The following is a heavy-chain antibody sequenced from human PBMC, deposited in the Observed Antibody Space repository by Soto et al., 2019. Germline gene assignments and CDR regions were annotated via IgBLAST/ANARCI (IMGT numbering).Heavy chain of an antibody. CDR1: GYSFTIYC. CDR2: IYPGDSDT. Sequence: GESLKISCTGVGYSFTIYCIGWVLQMPWKGLEWMGIIYPGDSDTRYSPSFQGQVTISADKSISTVYLQWSSLKASDTAMYYCARGYCTTNICDPWFDPWGQGTLVTVSS. V-gene: IGHV5-51*01. CDR3: ARGYCTTNICDPWFDP. J-gene: IGHJ5*02. D-gene: IGHD2-8*01.